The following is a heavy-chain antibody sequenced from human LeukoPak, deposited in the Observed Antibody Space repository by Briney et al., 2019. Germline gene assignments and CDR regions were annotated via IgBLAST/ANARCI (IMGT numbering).Heavy chain of an antibody. Sequence: PGGSLRLSCAASGFTFSSYSMNWVRQAPGKGLEWVSSISSSSSYIYYADSVKGRSTISRDNAKNSLYLQMNSLRAEDTAVYYCARDLFPMTTVTTYFDYWGQGTLVTVSS. D-gene: IGHD4-17*01. CDR3: ARDLFPMTTVTTYFDY. CDR2: ISSSSSYI. V-gene: IGHV3-21*01. CDR1: GFTFSSYS. J-gene: IGHJ4*02.